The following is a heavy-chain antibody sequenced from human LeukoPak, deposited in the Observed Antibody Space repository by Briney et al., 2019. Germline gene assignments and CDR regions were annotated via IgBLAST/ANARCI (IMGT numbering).Heavy chain of an antibody. CDR3: AKDLGPDYYDTANAFDI. CDR1: GFTFSSYG. V-gene: IGHV3-23*01. J-gene: IGHJ3*02. Sequence: HPGGSLRLSCAASGFTFSSYGMSWVRQAPGKGLEWVSAISGSGGSTYYADSVKGRFTISRDNSKNTLYLQMNSLRAEDTAVYYCAKDLGPDYYDTANAFDIWGQGTMVTVSS. D-gene: IGHD3-22*01. CDR2: ISGSGGST.